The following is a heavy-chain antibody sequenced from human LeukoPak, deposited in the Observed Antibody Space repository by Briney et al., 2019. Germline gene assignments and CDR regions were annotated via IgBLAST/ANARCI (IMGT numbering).Heavy chain of an antibody. D-gene: IGHD6-13*01. CDR2: IGTAGDT. CDR1: GFTFSSYD. Sequence: GSLRLSCAASGFTFSSYDMHWVRQAPGKGLEWVSAIGTAGDTYYPGSVRGRFTISRENAKNSLYLQMNSLRAGDTAVYYFARGGRIAAAGKWYFDLWGRGTLVTVSS. CDR3: ARGGRIAAAGKWYFDL. J-gene: IGHJ2*01. V-gene: IGHV3-13*01.